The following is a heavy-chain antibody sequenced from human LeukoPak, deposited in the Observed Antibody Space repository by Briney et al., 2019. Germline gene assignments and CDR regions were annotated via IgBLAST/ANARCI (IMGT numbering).Heavy chain of an antibody. CDR3: ARDHSGSHYYFDY. J-gene: IGHJ4*02. Sequence: SETLSLTCTVSGGSISSYYWSWIWQPPGKGLEWIGYIYYSGSTNYNPSLKSRVTISVDTSKNQFSLKLSSVTAADTAVYYCARDHSGSHYYFDYWGQGTLVTVSS. D-gene: IGHD1-26*01. CDR2: IYYSGST. CDR1: GGSISSYY. V-gene: IGHV4-59*01.